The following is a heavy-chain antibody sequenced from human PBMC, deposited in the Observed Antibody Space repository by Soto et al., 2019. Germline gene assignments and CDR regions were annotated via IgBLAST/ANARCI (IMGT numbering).Heavy chain of an antibody. CDR1: GGSDSSSSYY. D-gene: IGHD3-9*01. Sequence: PSETLSLTCTVSGGSDSSSSYYWGWVRQPPGKGLEWIGSVYYSGSTYYNPSLESRVTISVDKSKNQFSLKLMSLSAADTAVYYCGRLEGLATISYYFDYWGQGTLVTVSS. CDR3: GRLEGLATISYYFDY. J-gene: IGHJ4*02. V-gene: IGHV4-39*01. CDR2: VYYSGST.